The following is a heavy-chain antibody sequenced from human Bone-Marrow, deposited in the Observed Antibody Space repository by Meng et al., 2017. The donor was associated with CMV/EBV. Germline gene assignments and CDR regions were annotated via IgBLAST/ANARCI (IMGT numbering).Heavy chain of an antibody. Sequence: ASVKVSCKASEYTFTRYDINWVRQAIGQGLEWMGWMNPDSGNTAYAQKFQGRVTMTRDTSTSTAYMELRSLRSEDTAVYYCAREIGFVVVPAATPEDPYFDYWGQGTLVTVSS. J-gene: IGHJ4*02. D-gene: IGHD2-2*01. CDR3: AREIGFVVVPAATPEDPYFDY. V-gene: IGHV1-8*01. CDR1: EYTFTRYD. CDR2: MNPDSGNT.